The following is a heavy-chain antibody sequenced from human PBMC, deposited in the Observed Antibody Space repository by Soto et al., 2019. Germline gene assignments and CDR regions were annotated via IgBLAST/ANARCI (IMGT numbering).Heavy chain of an antibody. Sequence: ASVKVSCKASGYIFTSYAMHWVRQAPGQRLEWMGWINTGNDNTEYSQKFQGRLTVTRDTSASTAYMELGSLTSEDTAVYYCARLPHYGDPKAGIWGRGTLVTVSS. CDR1: GYIFTSYA. V-gene: IGHV1-3*04. D-gene: IGHD4-17*01. CDR3: ARLPHYGDPKAGI. CDR2: INTGNDNT. J-gene: IGHJ4*02.